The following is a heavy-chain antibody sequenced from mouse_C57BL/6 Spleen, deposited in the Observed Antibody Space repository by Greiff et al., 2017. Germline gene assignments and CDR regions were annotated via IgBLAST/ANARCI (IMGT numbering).Heavy chain of an antibody. CDR1: GYTFTSYW. D-gene: IGHD2-5*01. V-gene: IGHV1-55*01. CDR2: IYPGSGST. CDR3: AKGHSNYVAWFAY. J-gene: IGHJ3*01. Sequence: QVQLQQSGAELVKPGASVKMSCKASGYTFTSYWITWVKQRPGQGLEWIGDIYPGSGSTNYNEKFKSKATLTVDTSSSTAYMQLSSLTSEDSAVYYCAKGHSNYVAWFAYWGQGTLVTVSA.